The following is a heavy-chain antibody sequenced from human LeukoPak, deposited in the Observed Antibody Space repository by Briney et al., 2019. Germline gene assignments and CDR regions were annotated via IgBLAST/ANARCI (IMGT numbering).Heavy chain of an antibody. J-gene: IGHJ6*02. V-gene: IGHV4-39*01. CDR3: ARHVLDGITGTSAEYYYYYYGMDV. Sequence: SETLSLTCTVSGGSISSSSYYWGWIRQPPGKGLEWIGSIYYSGSTYYNPSLKSRVTISVDTSKNQFSLKLSSVTAADTAVYYCARHVLDGITGTSAEYYYYYYGMDVWGQGTTVTVSS. D-gene: IGHD1-7*01. CDR2: IYYSGST. CDR1: GGSISSSSYY.